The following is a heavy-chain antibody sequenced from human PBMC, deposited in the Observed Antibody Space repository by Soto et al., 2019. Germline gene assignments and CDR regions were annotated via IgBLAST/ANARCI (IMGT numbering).Heavy chain of an antibody. Sequence: ASVKVSCKASGYTFTNYGITWVRQAPGEGLEWMGWISAYNGHTNYAQKVQGRVTMTTDTSTSTAYMELRSLRSDDTAVFYCARWLQYHDGGFDYWGQGTLVTVSS. CDR2: ISAYNGHT. CDR3: ARWLQYHDGGFDY. D-gene: IGHD5-12*01. J-gene: IGHJ4*02. CDR1: GYTFTNYG. V-gene: IGHV1-18*04.